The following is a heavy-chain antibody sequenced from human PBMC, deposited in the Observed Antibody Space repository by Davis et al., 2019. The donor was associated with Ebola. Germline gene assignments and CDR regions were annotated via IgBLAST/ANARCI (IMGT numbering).Heavy chain of an antibody. CDR2: TWYDGSNK. CDR3: ARVKGGGWFDP. CDR1: GFTFSSYG. J-gene: IGHJ5*02. V-gene: IGHV3-33*01. D-gene: IGHD3-16*01. Sequence: GGSLRLSCAASGFTFSSYGMHWVRQAPGKGQEWVAVTWYDGSNKYYADSVKGRFTISRDNAKNSLYLQMNSLRAEDTAVYYCARVKGGGWFDPWGQGTLVTVSS.